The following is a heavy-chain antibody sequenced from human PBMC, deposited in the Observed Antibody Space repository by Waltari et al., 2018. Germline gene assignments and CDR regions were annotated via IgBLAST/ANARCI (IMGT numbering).Heavy chain of an antibody. V-gene: IGHV3-30-3*01. D-gene: IGHD1-7*01. CDR2: TSSDGTNK. J-gene: IGHJ5*02. CDR1: GFTFRHYA. CDR3: ARTTRTGSTFFLGPLDP. Sequence: QVQLVESGGGVVQPGKSLRPPCAASGFTFRHYALSLVRQAPGKGLEWVAVTSSDGTNKYYADSVKGRFIISRDNSENTLHLQMNSLSTEDTAVYYCARTTRTGSTFFLGPLDPWGQGTLVTVSS.